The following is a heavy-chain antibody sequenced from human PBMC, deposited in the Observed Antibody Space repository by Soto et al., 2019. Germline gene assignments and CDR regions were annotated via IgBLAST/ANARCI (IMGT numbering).Heavy chain of an antibody. CDR3: ARGWGYCSGGSCPDY. CDR2: INAGNGNT. Sequence: ASVKVSCKTSGYTFTSYAMHWVRQAPGQRLEWMGWINAGNGNTKYSQKFQGRVTITRDTSASTAYMELSSLRSEDTAVYYCARGWGYCSGGSCPDYWGQGTLVTVSS. CDR1: GYTFTSYA. V-gene: IGHV1-3*01. J-gene: IGHJ4*02. D-gene: IGHD2-15*01.